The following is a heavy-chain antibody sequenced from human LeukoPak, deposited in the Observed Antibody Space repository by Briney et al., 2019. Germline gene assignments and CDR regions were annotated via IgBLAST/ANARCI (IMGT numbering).Heavy chain of an antibody. CDR1: GFTVSSNH. Sequence: PGGSLRLSCAASGFTVSSNHMSWVRQAPGKGLEWVPVIYSGGSTYYADSVKGRFTISRDNSKNTLYLQMNSLRAEDTAVYYCGKVGLSWGFGDYWGQGTLVTVSS. CDR2: IYSGGST. J-gene: IGHJ4*02. V-gene: IGHV3-53*01. D-gene: IGHD2-8*02. CDR3: GKVGLSWGFGDY.